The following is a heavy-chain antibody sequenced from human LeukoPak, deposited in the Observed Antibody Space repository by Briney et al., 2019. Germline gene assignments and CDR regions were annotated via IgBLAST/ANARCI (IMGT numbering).Heavy chain of an antibody. D-gene: IGHD2-15*01. CDR2: IIPIVGTA. CDR3: ARADIVVVVAATREDYYYGMDV. CDR1: GGTFSSYA. V-gene: IGHV1-69*13. J-gene: IGHJ6*02. Sequence: SVKVSCKASGGTFSSYAISWVRQAPGQGLEWMGGIIPIVGTANYAQKFQGRVTITADESTSTAYMELSSLRSEDTAVYYCARADIVVVVAATREDYYYGMDVWGQGTTVTVSS.